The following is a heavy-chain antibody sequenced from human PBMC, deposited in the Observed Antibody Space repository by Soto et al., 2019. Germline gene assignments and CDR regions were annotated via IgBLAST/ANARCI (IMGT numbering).Heavy chain of an antibody. D-gene: IGHD1-1*01. J-gene: IGHJ6*02. V-gene: IGHV3-23*01. CDR2: ISGSGGSI. Sequence: EVQLLESGGGLVQPGGSLRLSCAASGFTFSTYAMNWVRQAPGNGLEWVSAISGSGGSIHYADSVKGRFTISRDNSKNTLYLHMNSLSDEDTAVYHCVKGYWKGDVWGQGTTVTVSS. CDR3: VKGYWKGDV. CDR1: GFTFSTYA.